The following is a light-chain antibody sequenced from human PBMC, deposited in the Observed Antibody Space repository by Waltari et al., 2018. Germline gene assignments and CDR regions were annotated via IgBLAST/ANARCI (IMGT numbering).Light chain of an antibody. CDR2: GNS. J-gene: IGLJ2*01. CDR3: QSYDSSLSGPV. CDR1: SPNIRAGYD. V-gene: IGLV1-40*01. Sequence: QSVLTQPPSVSGAPGQRVTLSCTGSSPNIRAGYDVHLYQQLPGTAPKLLIYGNSNRPSGVPDRFSGSKSGTSASLAITGLQAEDEADYYCQSYDSSLSGPVFGGGTKLTVL.